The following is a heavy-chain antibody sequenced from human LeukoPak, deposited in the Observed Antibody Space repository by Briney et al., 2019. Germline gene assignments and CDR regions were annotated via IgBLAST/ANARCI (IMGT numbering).Heavy chain of an antibody. V-gene: IGHV1-18*01. CDR1: GYTFTSYG. CDR3: ARCLGFGELFGGRPEDY. CDR2: ISAYNGNT. J-gene: IGHJ4*02. Sequence: ASVKVSCKASGYTFTSYGISWVRQAPGQGLEWMGWISAYNGNTNYAQKLQGRVTMTTDTSTSTAYMELRSLRSDDTAVYYCARCLGFGELFGGRPEDYWGQGTLVTVSS. D-gene: IGHD3-10*01.